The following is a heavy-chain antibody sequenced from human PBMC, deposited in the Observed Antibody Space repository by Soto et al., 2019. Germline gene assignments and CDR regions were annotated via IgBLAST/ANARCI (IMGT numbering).Heavy chain of an antibody. CDR1: GFTFSSYG. D-gene: IGHD3-10*01. V-gene: IGHV3-33*01. J-gene: IGHJ6*03. CDR2: IWYDGSNK. CDR3: ARVKRYGSGSSHYYYYYYMDV. Sequence: GGSLRLSCAASGFTFSSYGMHWVRQAPGKGLEWVAVIWYDGSNKYYADSVKGRFTISRDNSKNTLYLQMNSLRAEDTAVYYCARVKRYGSGSSHYYYYYYMDVWGKGTTVTVSS.